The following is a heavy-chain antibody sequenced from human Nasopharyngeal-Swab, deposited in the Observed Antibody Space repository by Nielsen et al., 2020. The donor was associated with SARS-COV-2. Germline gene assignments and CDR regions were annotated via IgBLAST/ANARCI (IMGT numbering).Heavy chain of an antibody. CDR3: ARASRGTSTRPFDY. D-gene: IGHD1-1*01. CDR1: GFTFSSYS. CDR2: ISISSSYI. V-gene: IGHV3-21*01. Sequence: WGSLRLSCAASGFTFSSYSMNWVRQAPGKGLEWVSSISISSSYIYYADSVKGRFTISRDNAKNSLYLQMNSLRAEDTAVYYRARASRGTSTRPFDYWGQGTLVTVSS. J-gene: IGHJ4*02.